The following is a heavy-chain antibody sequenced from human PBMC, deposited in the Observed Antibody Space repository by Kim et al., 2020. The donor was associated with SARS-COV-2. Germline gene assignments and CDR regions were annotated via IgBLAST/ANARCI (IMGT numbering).Heavy chain of an antibody. CDR1: GFTFSSYS. CDR3: ARSRLLLYYFDY. V-gene: IGHV3-21*01. Sequence: GGSLRLSCAASGFTFSSYSMNWVRQAPGKGLEWVSSISSSSSYIYYADSVKGRFTISRDNAKNSLYLQMNSLRAEDTAVYYCARSRLLLYYFDYWGQGTLVTVSS. D-gene: IGHD2-2*01. J-gene: IGHJ4*02. CDR2: ISSSSSYI.